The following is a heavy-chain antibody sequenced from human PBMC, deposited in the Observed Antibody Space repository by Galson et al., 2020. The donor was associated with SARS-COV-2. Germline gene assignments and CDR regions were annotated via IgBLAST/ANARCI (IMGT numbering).Heavy chain of an antibody. D-gene: IGHD6-19*01. CDR2: INPNGGST. V-gene: IGHV1-46*03. Sequence: GESLKISCKTSGYDFTNYHIHWVRLAPGQGLDWMGFINPNGGSTTYPPKFRGRLTMTSDTSTSTVYMELNSLTSEDTAVYYCTRRGRLEVAGIRNYFDYWGQGTLVTVSS. J-gene: IGHJ4*02. CDR3: TRRGRLEVAGIRNYFDY. CDR1: GYDFTNYH.